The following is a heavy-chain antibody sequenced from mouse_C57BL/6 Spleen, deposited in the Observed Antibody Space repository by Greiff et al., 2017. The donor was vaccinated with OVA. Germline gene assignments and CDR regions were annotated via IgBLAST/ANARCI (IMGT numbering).Heavy chain of an antibody. CDR2: ISNLAYSI. Sequence: EVKVVESGGGLVQPGGSLKLSCAASGFTFSDYGMAWVRQAPRKGPEWVAFISNLAYSIYYADTVTGRFTISRENAKNTLYLEMSSLRSEDTAMYYCARRTTVVGYFDVWGTGTTVTVSS. J-gene: IGHJ1*03. CDR3: ARRTTVVGYFDV. D-gene: IGHD1-1*01. V-gene: IGHV5-15*01. CDR1: GFTFSDYG.